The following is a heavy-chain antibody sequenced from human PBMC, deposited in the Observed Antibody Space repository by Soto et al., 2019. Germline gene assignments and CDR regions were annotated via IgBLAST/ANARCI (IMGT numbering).Heavy chain of an antibody. CDR3: ARTYDFWSGWGWFDP. V-gene: IGHV3-23*01. CDR1: GFIFSSYA. CDR2: ISGSGGSA. D-gene: IGHD3-3*01. J-gene: IGHJ5*02. Sequence: EVQLLEFGGGLVQPGGSLRLSCAASGFIFSSYAMNWVRQAPGKGLEWVSAISGSGGSAYYADSVKGRFTIPRDNSKNTLYLQMNSLRAEDTAVYYCARTYDFWSGWGWFDPWGQGTLVTVSS.